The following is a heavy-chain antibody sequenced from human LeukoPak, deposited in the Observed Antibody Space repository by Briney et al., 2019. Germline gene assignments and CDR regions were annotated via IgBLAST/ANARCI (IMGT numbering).Heavy chain of an antibody. Sequence: SETLSLTCTVSGGSISGYYLSWIRQPPGNGLEWIGYIYYSGITNYNPSLKSRVTISVDTSNNQFSLKLTSVTAADTAVYYCARGALGASRIFDYWGQGTLVTVSS. J-gene: IGHJ4*02. CDR3: ARGALGASRIFDY. CDR2: IYYSGIT. D-gene: IGHD1-26*01. V-gene: IGHV4-59*01. CDR1: GGSISGYY.